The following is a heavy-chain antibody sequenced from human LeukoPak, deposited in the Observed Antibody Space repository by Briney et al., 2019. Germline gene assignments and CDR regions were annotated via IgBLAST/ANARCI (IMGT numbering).Heavy chain of an antibody. CDR3: AKVPLIAAPKHFDY. Sequence: GGSLRLSCAASGFTFTTYAMNWVRQAPGKGLEWVSAISPSGRTTDYVDSVKGRFTISRDNSKNTLYLQMNSLRAEDTAVYYCAKVPLIAAPKHFDYWGQGTLVTVSS. J-gene: IGHJ4*02. D-gene: IGHD6-13*01. CDR1: GFTFTTYA. V-gene: IGHV3-23*01. CDR2: ISPSGRTT.